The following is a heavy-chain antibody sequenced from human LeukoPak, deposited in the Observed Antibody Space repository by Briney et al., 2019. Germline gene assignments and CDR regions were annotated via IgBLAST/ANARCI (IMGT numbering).Heavy chain of an antibody. Sequence: SETLSLTCAVYGGSFSGYYWSWIRQPPGTGLEWIGEINHSGSTNYNPSLKSRVTISVDTSKNQFSLKLSSVTAADTAVYYCARGPGGSYLGRYMDVWGTGTTVTVSS. CDR3: ARGPGGSYLGRYMDV. CDR1: GGSFSGYY. V-gene: IGHV4-34*01. J-gene: IGHJ6*03. CDR2: INHSGST. D-gene: IGHD1-26*01.